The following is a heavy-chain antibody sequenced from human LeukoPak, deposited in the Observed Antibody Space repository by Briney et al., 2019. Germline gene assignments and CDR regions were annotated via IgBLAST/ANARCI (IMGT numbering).Heavy chain of an antibody. J-gene: IGHJ6*03. CDR3: ARCNPGSGYYYYYMDV. D-gene: IGHD2/OR15-2a*01. Sequence: GASVKISCKASGYTFTSSGISWVRQAPGQGLEWMGWISAYNGNTKYAQKIQGRVTMSTDTYTSTAYMELRSLRSDDTAVYYCARCNPGSGYYYYYMDVWGKGTTVTVSS. V-gene: IGHV1-18*01. CDR2: ISAYNGNT. CDR1: GYTFTSSG.